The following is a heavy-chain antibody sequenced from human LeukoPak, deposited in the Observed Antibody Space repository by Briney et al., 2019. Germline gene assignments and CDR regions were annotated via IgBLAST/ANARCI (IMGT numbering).Heavy chain of an antibody. CDR1: GFTFSSYA. J-gene: IGHJ4*02. CDR2: ISYDGNNK. CDR3: AKDMYYRGSGSYFNVDY. V-gene: IGHV3-30*04. Sequence: GRSLRLSCAASGFTFSSYAMHWVRQAPGKGLEWVAVISYDGNNKYYSDSVKGRFTISRDNSKNTLYLQMNSLRAEDTAVYYCAKDMYYRGSGSYFNVDYWGQGTLVTVSS. D-gene: IGHD3-10*01.